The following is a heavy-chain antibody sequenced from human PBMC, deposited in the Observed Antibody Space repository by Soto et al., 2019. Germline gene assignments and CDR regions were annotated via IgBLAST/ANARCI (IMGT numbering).Heavy chain of an antibody. CDR1: GGTFSSYA. Sequence: SVKVSCKASGGTFSSYAISWVRQAPGQGLEWMGGIIPIFGTANYAQKFQGRVTITADESTSTAYMELRSLRSEDTAVYYCARDGGSSDIVVVPAAIFSYYYMDVWGKGTTVTVSS. J-gene: IGHJ6*03. CDR2: IIPIFGTA. CDR3: ARDGGSSDIVVVPAAIFSYYYMDV. D-gene: IGHD2-2*01. V-gene: IGHV1-69*13.